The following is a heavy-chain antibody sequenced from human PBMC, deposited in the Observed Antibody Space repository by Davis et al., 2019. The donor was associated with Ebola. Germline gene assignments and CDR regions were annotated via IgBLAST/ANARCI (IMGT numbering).Heavy chain of an antibody. CDR3: AREPPGSNYRSGYAWFDP. D-gene: IGHD4-11*01. Sequence: ASVKVSCKASGYTFTSYGISWVRQAPGQGLEWMGWISAYNGNTNYAQKLQGRVTMTTDTSTSTAYMELRSLRSDDTAVYYCAREPPGSNYRSGYAWFDPWGQGTLVTVSS. V-gene: IGHV1-18*01. J-gene: IGHJ5*02. CDR2: ISAYNGNT. CDR1: GYTFTSYG.